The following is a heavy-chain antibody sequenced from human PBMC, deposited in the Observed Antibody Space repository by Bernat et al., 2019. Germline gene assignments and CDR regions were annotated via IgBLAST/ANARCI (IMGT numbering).Heavy chain of an antibody. CDR3: ARAKEGPDSSNHNEYAPFLYAI. CDR1: GGSISSGGYY. CDR2: IYYSGST. V-gene: IGHV4-31*03. J-gene: IGHJ3*02. Sequence: QVQLQESGPGLVKPSQTLSLTCTVSGGSISSGGYYWSWIRQHPGKGLEWIGYIYYSGSTYYNPSLKSRVTISVDTSKNQFSLKLSSVTAADTAVYYCARAKEGPDSSNHNEYAPFLYAIWGQGTMVTVSS. D-gene: IGHD1-14*01.